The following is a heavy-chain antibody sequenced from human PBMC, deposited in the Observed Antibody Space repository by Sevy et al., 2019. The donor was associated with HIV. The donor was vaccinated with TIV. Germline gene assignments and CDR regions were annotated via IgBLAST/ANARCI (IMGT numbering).Heavy chain of an antibody. Sequence: SETLSLTCTVSGDSSGISTYYWGWIRQPPGKGLEGIASIYYSGTTYYNPSLKSRVTISVDTYKNQFSLKLKSVTAAETAMYYCASLSSDYNNWGQGTLVTVSS. CDR2: IYYSGTT. CDR1: GDSSGISTYY. V-gene: IGHV4-39*01. CDR3: ASLSSDYNN. J-gene: IGHJ4*02. D-gene: IGHD3-22*01.